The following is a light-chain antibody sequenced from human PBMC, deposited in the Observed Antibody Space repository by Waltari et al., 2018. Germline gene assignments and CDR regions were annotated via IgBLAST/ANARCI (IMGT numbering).Light chain of an antibody. J-gene: IGKJ1*01. CDR1: QSVKRNV. CDR3: QQYGGSPRGT. CDR2: GTS. Sequence: EIVLTQSPATLSLYAGEKATLSCRASQSVKRNVLAWYQQQPGQAPRLLIYGTSNRATDIPDRFSGSGSGTDFTLTISRLEPEDFAIYYCQQYGGSPRGTFGQGTKVEIK. V-gene: IGKV3-20*01.